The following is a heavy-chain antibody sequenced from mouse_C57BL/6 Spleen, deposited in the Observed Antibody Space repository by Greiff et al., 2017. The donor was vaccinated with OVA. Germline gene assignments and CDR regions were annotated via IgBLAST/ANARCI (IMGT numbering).Heavy chain of an antibody. D-gene: IGHD2-1*01. CDR3: TAYGKLVY. V-gene: IGHV6-3*01. Sequence: EVKLMESGGGLVQPGGSMKLSCVASGFTFSNYWMNWVRQSPEKGLEWVAQIRLKSDNYATHYAESVKGRFTISRDDSKSSVYLQMNNLRAEDTGIYYCTAYGKLVYWGQGTTLTVSS. J-gene: IGHJ2*01. CDR2: IRLKSDNYAT. CDR1: GFTFSNYW.